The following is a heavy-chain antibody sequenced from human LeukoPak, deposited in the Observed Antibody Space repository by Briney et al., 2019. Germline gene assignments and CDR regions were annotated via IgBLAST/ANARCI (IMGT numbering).Heavy chain of an antibody. Sequence: SVKVSCKASGGTFSSYSITWGRQAPGQGLEWMGRIIPTLGIANYAQKFQGRVTITADKSTSTAYMELSSLRSDDTAVYYCARSAAYYYDSSGYYSLFDYWGQGTLVTVSS. V-gene: IGHV1-69*02. J-gene: IGHJ4*02. D-gene: IGHD3-22*01. CDR3: ARSAAYYYDSSGYYSLFDY. CDR1: GGTFSSYS. CDR2: IIPTLGIA.